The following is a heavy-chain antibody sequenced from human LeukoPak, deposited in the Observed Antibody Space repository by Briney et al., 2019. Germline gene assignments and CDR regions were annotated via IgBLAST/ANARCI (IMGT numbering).Heavy chain of an antibody. CDR1: GFTFSSYS. CDR3: ARVLGFGESYYYYYGMDV. V-gene: IGHV3-21*01. J-gene: IGHJ6*02. CDR2: ISSSSSYI. Sequence: GGSLRLSCAASGFTFSSYSMNWVRQAPGKGLEWVSSISSSSSYIYYADSVKGRFTISRDNAKNSLYLQMNSLRAEDTAVYYCARVLGFGESYYYYYGMDVWGQGTTVTVSS. D-gene: IGHD3-10*01.